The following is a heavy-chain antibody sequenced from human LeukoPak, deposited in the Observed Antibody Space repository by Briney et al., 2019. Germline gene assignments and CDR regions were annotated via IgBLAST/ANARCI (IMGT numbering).Heavy chain of an antibody. CDR1: GGSISSSNW. Sequence: SETLSLTCAVSGGSISSSNWWSWVRQPPGKGLEWIGNIYYTGNTYHNPSLKSRVTISVDTSKNQFSLRLSSVTAADTAVYYCARDLPYYYGSGSYPKPGGFDYWGQGTLVTVSS. J-gene: IGHJ4*02. D-gene: IGHD3-10*01. CDR3: ARDLPYYYGSGSYPKPGGFDY. V-gene: IGHV4-4*02. CDR2: IYYTGNT.